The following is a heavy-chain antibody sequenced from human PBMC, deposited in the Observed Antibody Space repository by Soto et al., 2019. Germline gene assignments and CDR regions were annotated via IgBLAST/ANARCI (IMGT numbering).Heavy chain of an antibody. CDR2: ISGSGSTI. V-gene: IGHV3-23*01. D-gene: IGHD3-22*01. Sequence: GGSLRLSCAASGFTFSSYAVSWVRQAPGKGPEWISSISGSGSTIYYADSVKGRFTISRDNSKNTLYLQMSSLRAEDTAVYYCAKVFYYYDRSGYYSFDYQGQGSLCTVSS. CDR3: AKVFYYYDRSGYYSFDY. J-gene: IGHJ4*02. CDR1: GFTFSSYA.